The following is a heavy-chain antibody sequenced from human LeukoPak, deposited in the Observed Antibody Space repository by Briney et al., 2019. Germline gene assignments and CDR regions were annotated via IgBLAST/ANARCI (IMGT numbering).Heavy chain of an antibody. V-gene: IGHV4-61*02. J-gene: IGHJ6*03. CDR2: IYTTGST. Sequence: SETLSLTCTVSGGSITNGGYYWSWIRQPAGKGLEWIGRIYTTGSTNYNPSLKSRVTMSVDTSKNQFSLKLSSVTAADTAVYYCARGEKQWLALNPFHYYMDVWGKGTTVSVSS. CDR1: GGSITNGGYY. CDR3: ARGEKQWLALNPFHYYMDV. D-gene: IGHD6-19*01.